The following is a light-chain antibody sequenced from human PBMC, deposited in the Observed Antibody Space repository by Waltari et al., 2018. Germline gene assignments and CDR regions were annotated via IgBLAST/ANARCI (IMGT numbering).Light chain of an antibody. CDR3: CSYAGSSTFL. J-gene: IGLJ2*01. CDR2: EVT. CDR1: SRAVGSYNF. V-gene: IGLV2-23*02. Sequence: QSALTQPASVSGSPGQSITISCTGTSRAVGSYNFVSWYQQNPGKAPKLMIYEVTKRPSGVSKRFSGSKSGNTASLTISGLQADDEADYYCCSYAGSSTFLFGGGTKLTVL.